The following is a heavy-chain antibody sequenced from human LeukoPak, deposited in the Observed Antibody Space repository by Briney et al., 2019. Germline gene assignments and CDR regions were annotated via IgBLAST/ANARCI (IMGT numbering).Heavy chain of an antibody. J-gene: IGHJ4*02. CDR1: GGSISSSSYY. CDR2: IYYSGST. V-gene: IGHV4-39*01. Sequence: KTSETLSLTCTVSGGSISSSSYYWGWIRQPPGKGLEWIGSIYYSGSTYYNPSLKSRVTISVDTSKNQFSLKLSSVIAADTAVYYCARHGNDYDFWSGYYRDYWGQGTLVTVSS. D-gene: IGHD3-3*01. CDR3: ARHGNDYDFWSGYYRDY.